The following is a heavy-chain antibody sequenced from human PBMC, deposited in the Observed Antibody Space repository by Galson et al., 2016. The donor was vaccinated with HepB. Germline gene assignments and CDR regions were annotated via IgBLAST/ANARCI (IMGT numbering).Heavy chain of an antibody. CDR3: ARHGRKGPDAAAAPPFDP. CDR2: IYYSGTM. D-gene: IGHD2-15*01. J-gene: IGHJ5*02. V-gene: IGHV4-39*01. Sequence: SETLSLTCTVSGDSINSRSFYWAWIRQTPGKGLEWIASIYYSGTMYFNASLKSRVTMSIDTSKNQFSLKLTSVTATDAGLYYRARHGRKGPDAAAAPPFDPWGQGTLVTVSS. CDR1: GDSINSRSFY.